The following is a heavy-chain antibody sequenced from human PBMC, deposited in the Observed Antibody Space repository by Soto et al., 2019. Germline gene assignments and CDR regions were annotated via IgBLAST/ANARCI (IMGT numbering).Heavy chain of an antibody. CDR1: GGSISSGGYS. J-gene: IGHJ5*02. CDR3: ARGPSP. V-gene: IGHV4-30-2*01. Sequence: QLQLQESGSGLVKPSQTLSLTCAVSGGSISSGGYSWSWIRQPPGKGLEWIGYIYHSGSTYYKPSLKRRSTITVDRPKNQSSPEVSSVTDADAALYYCARGPSPWGQGTLVTVSS. CDR2: IYHSGST.